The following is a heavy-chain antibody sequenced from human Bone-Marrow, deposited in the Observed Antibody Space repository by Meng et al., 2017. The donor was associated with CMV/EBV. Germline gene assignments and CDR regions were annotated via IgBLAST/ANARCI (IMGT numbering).Heavy chain of an antibody. CDR2: IYYSGST. CDR3: ASYYYYGMDV. V-gene: IGHV4-61*01. J-gene: IGHJ6*02. CDR1: GGSVSSGSYY. Sequence: GSLRLSCTVSGGSVSSGSYYWSWIRQPPGKGLEWIGYIYYSGSTNYNPSLKSRVTISVDTSKNQFSLKLSSVTAADTAVYYCASYYYYGMDVWGQGTTVTVSS.